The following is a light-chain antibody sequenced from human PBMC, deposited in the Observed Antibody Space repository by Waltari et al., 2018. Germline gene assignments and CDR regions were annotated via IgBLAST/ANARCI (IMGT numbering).Light chain of an antibody. V-gene: IGKV1-39*01. CDR2: ATS. J-gene: IGKJ3*01. CDR1: QNIRTY. CDR3: QQTFNTPEFT. Sequence: DIRMTQSPSSLSASVGDKVTITCRASQNIRTYLNWYQQRPGKPPHLLIYATSTLQRGVPSRFSGSGSGTDFTLTISSLQPEDLATYYCQQTFNTPEFTFGPGTKVDL.